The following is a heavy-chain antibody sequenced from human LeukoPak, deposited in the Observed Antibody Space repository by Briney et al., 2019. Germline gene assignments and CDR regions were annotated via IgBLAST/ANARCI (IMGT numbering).Heavy chain of an antibody. CDR3: ARAIFRENSSGYYSLGY. Sequence: GGSLRLSCAASGFTFSSYAMHWVRQAPGKGLEWVAVISYDGSNKYYADSVKGRFTISRDNSKNTLYLQMNSLRAEDTAVYYCARAIFRENSSGYYSLGYWGQGTLVTVSS. V-gene: IGHV3-30*04. D-gene: IGHD3-22*01. CDR2: ISYDGSNK. J-gene: IGHJ4*02. CDR1: GFTFSSYA.